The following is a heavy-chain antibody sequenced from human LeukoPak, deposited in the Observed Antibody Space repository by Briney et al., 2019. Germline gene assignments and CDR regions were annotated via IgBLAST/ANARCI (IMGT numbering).Heavy chain of an antibody. D-gene: IGHD3-10*01. Sequence: SETLSLTCTVAGGSISSSSDYWGWIRQPPGKGLEWIGSIYYSGSTYYNPSLKSRVTISVDTSKNQFSLKLSSVTAADTAVYYCARHRRITMVYYFDYWGQGTLVTVSS. CDR3: ARHRRITMVYYFDY. CDR2: IYYSGST. V-gene: IGHV4-39*01. J-gene: IGHJ4*02. CDR1: GGSISSSSDY.